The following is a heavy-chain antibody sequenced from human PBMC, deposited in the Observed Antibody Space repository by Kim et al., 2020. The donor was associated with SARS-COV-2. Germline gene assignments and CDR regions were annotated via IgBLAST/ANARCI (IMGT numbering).Heavy chain of an antibody. CDR2: IIPIFGTA. D-gene: IGHD6-19*01. CDR1: GGTFSSYA. J-gene: IGHJ3*02. V-gene: IGHV1-69*13. Sequence: SVKVSCKASGGTFSSYAISWVRQAPGQGLEWMGGIIPIFGTANYAQKFQGRVTITADESTSTAYMELSSLRSEDTAVYYCAREHSSGWYAGRGKGMTAFDIWGQGTMVTVSS. CDR3: AREHSSGWYAGRGKGMTAFDI.